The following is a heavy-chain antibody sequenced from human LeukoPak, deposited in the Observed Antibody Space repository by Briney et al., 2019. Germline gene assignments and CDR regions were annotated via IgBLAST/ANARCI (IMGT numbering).Heavy chain of an antibody. CDR1: GGSFSGYY. J-gene: IGHJ6*02. V-gene: IGHV4-34*01. D-gene: IGHD4-11*01. CDR2: INHSGST. Sequence: TSETLSLTCAVYGGSFSGYYWSWIRQPPGKGLEWTGEINHSGSTNYNPSLKSRVTISVDTSKNQFSLKLSSVTAADTAVYYCARGRGVYSNYYYYYYGMDVWGQGTTVTVSS. CDR3: ARGRGVYSNYYYYYYGMDV.